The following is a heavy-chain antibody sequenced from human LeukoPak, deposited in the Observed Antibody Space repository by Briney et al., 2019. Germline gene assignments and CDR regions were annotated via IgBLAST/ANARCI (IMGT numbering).Heavy chain of an antibody. Sequence: PGGSLRLSCSASGFIFSTFAMHWVRQAPGKGLQYVSAITPNGGNTYYADSVKGRFTISRDNSKNTLYLQMTSLRTEDTAVYYCVPSPTRHPQGFDPRGQGTLVTVSS. V-gene: IGHV3-64D*08. CDR1: GFIFSTFA. CDR2: ITPNGGNT. D-gene: IGHD2-2*01. J-gene: IGHJ5*02. CDR3: VPSPTRHPQGFDP.